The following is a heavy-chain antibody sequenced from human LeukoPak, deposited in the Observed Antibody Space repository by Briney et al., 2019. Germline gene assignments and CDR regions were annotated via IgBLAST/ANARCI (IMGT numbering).Heavy chain of an antibody. CDR2: ISSSSSYI. CDR1: GFTFSSYS. D-gene: IGHD3-10*01. V-gene: IGHV3-21*01. J-gene: IGHJ4*02. Sequence: GGSLRLSCAASGFTFSSYSMNWVRQAPGKGLEWVSSISSSSSYIYYADSVKGRFTISRDNAKNSLYLQMNSLRAEDTAVYYCAPRITMVRGVADFVYWGQGTLVTVSS. CDR3: APRITMVRGVADFVY.